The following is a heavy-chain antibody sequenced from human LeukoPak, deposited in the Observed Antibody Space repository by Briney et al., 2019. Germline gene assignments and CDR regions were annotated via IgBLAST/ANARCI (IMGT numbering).Heavy chain of an antibody. V-gene: IGHV4-34*01. CDR2: SNHSGST. CDR3: ARGSLIQLWLRDYYYYMDV. Sequence: SETLSLTCAVYGGSFSGYYWSWIRQPPGKGLEWIGESNHSGSTNYNPSLKSRVTISVDTSKNQFSLKLSSVTAADTAVYYCARGSLIQLWLRDYYYYMDVWGKGTTVTVSS. J-gene: IGHJ6*03. D-gene: IGHD5-18*01. CDR1: GGSFSGYY.